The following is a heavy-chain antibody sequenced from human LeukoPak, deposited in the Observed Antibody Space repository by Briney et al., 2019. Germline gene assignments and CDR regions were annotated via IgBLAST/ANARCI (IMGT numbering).Heavy chain of an antibody. CDR3: AKAPIVVVPAATDY. CDR1: GFTFSSYA. Sequence: GGSLRLSCAASGFTFSSYAMSWVRQAPGKGLEWVSAISGSGGSTYYADSVKGRFTITRDNSKNTLYLQMNSLRAEDTAVYYCAKAPIVVVPAATDYWGQGTLVTVSS. J-gene: IGHJ4*02. CDR2: ISGSGGST. V-gene: IGHV3-23*01. D-gene: IGHD2-2*01.